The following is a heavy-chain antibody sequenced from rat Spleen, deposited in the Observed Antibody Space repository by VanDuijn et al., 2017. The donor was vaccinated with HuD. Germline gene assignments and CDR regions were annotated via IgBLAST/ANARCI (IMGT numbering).Heavy chain of an antibody. J-gene: IGHJ4*01. Sequence: EVQLVESDGGLVQPGRSLKLSCAASGFTFSNYDMAWVRQAPTKGLEWIASISTGGGNTYYRDSVKGRFTISRDNAKNTQYLEMDSLRSEDTATYYCARGYVMDAWGQGASVTVSS. CDR2: ISTGGGNT. V-gene: IGHV5S13*01. CDR3: ARGYVMDA. CDR1: GFTFSNYD.